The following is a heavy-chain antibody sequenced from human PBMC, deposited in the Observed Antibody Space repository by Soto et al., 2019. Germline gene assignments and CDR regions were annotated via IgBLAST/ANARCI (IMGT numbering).Heavy chain of an antibody. CDR3: ARGREVCSGSYCHYWYFDL. Sequence: EVQLVESGGALVQPGGSLRLSCAASGFTFSSYWMHWVRQAPGKGLVWVSRINSDGSSTSYADPVKGRFTISRDNAKKTLYLQMNSLRAEDTAVYYCARGREVCSGSYCHYWYFDLWGRGTLVTVSS. V-gene: IGHV3-74*01. D-gene: IGHD3-10*02. CDR2: INSDGSST. CDR1: GFTFSSYW. J-gene: IGHJ2*01.